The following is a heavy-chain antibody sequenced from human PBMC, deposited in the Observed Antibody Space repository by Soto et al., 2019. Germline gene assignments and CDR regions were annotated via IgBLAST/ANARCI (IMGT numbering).Heavy chain of an antibody. CDR1: GYTFTSYD. CDR2: MNPNSGNT. V-gene: IGHV1-8*01. J-gene: IGHJ3*02. Sequence: ASVKVSCKASGYTFTSYDINWVRQATGQGLEWMGWMNPNSGNTGYAQKFQGRVTMTRNTSISTAYMELSSLRSEDTAVYYCARAAMVRGTGDIWGQGTMVTVSS. D-gene: IGHD3-10*01. CDR3: ARAAMVRGTGDI.